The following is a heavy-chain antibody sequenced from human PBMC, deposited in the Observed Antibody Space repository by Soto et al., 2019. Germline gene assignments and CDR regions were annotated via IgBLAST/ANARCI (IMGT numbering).Heavy chain of an antibody. CDR2: ISAYNGNT. V-gene: IGHV1-18*01. D-gene: IGHD2-15*01. J-gene: IGHJ5*02. Sequence: ASVKVSCKASGYTFTSYGISWVRQAPGQGLEWMGWISAYNGNTNYAQKLQGRVTMTTDTSTSTAYMELRSLRSDDTAVYYCARGGVYCNGGSCYYNWYDPWSQGTLVTVSS. CDR3: ARGGVYCNGGSCYYNWYDP. CDR1: GYTFTSYG.